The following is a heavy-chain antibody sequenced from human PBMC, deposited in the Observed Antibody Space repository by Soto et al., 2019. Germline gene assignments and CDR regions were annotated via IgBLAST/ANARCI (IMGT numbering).Heavy chain of an antibody. J-gene: IGHJ4*02. CDR1: GYSFTSYW. V-gene: IGHV5-51*01. CDR2: IYPGDSDT. D-gene: IGHD3-9*01. Sequence: GESLKISCKGSGYSFTSYWIGWVRQMPGKGLEWMGIIYPGDSDTRYSPSFQGQVTISADKSISTAYLQWSSLKASDTAMYYCASRRYFDWLRPPYYFDYWGQGTLVTVSS. CDR3: ASRRYFDWLRPPYYFDY.